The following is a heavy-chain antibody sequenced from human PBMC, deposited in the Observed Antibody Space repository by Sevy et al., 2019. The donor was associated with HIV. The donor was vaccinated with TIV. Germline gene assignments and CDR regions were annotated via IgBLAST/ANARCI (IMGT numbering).Heavy chain of an antibody. J-gene: IGHJ3*02. Sequence: SETLSLTCTVSGGSINSDHWNWIRQPPGKGLEWIGYVYYTGGTNYNPSLKNRFTISVDRTKNQFSLKLTSVTAADTYVDYCARRNDFDIWGQGTMVTVSS. CDR1: GGSINSDH. CDR2: VYYTGGT. CDR3: ARRNDFDI. V-gene: IGHV4-59*08.